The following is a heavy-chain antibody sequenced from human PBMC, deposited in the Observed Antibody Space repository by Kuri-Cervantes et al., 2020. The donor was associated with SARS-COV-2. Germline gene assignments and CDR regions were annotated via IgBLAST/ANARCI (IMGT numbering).Heavy chain of an antibody. CDR1: GFTFSRYA. V-gene: IGHV3-30-3*01. CDR2: ISYDGSNK. Sequence: GESLKISCVASGFTFSRYAIHCVRQAPGKGLEWVAVISYDGSNKYYADSVKGRFTISRDNSKDTLYLQMNSLRAEDTAVYYCAREQLVPYNWFGPWGQGTLVTVSS. J-gene: IGHJ5*02. CDR3: AREQLVPYNWFGP. D-gene: IGHD6-6*01.